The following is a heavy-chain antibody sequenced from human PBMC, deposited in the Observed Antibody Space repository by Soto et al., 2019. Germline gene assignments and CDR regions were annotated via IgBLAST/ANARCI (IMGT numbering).Heavy chain of an antibody. V-gene: IGHV1-69*01. J-gene: IGHJ4*02. D-gene: IGHD3-22*01. CDR2: IIPIFGTA. Sequence: QVQLVQSGAEVRKPGSSVKVSCKASGGTFSRHAISWVRQAPGQELEWMGGIIPIFGTANHAQKFQGRVTIIADEYTSTVYMELSSLRSEDTAMYYCARGWGYDSNDYYYAYWGQGTLVIVSS. CDR3: ARGWGYDSNDYYYAY. CDR1: GGTFSRHA.